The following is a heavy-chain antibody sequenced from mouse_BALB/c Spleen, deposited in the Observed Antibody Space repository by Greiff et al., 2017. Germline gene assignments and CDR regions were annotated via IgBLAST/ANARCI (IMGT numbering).Heavy chain of an antibody. CDR3: ARTVAYYGSSYNYYAMDY. V-gene: IGHV1-14*01. CDR2: INPYNDGT. D-gene: IGHD1-1*01. Sequence: VQLQQSGPELVKPGASVKMSCKASGYTFTSYVMHWVKQKPGQGLEWIGYINPYNDGTKYNEKFKGKATLTSDKSSSTAYMELSSLTSEDSAVYYCARTVAYYGSSYNYYAMDYWGQGTSVTVSS. J-gene: IGHJ4*01. CDR1: GYTFTSYV.